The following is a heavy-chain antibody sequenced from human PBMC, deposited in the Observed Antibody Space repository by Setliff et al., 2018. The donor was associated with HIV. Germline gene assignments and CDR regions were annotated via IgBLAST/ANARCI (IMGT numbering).Heavy chain of an antibody. Sequence: LSLTCTASGFTFNYHAMTWVRQAPGKGLEWVSGISGSGDSTFYAHSVKGRFTISRDNSRDTLYLEMNNLRAEDTALYYCAKDYTPTFWEYNWFDVWGQGTQGTVSS. V-gene: IGHV3-23*01. D-gene: IGHD3-16*01. CDR2: ISGSGDST. J-gene: IGHJ5*02. CDR1: GFTFNYHA. CDR3: AKDYTPTFWEYNWFDV.